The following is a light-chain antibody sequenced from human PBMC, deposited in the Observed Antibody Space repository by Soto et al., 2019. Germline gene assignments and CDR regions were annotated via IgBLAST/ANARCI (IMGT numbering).Light chain of an antibody. V-gene: IGKV3-15*01. J-gene: IGKJ3*01. CDR2: GAS. CDR1: QSVRSN. CDR3: QQYNNWPPFT. Sequence: EIVMTQSPATVSVSPGERATLSCRASQSVRSNLAWYQQKPGQAPRLLIYGASTRATGIPARFIGSGSETDFTLPISSLQSEDFAVYYCQQYNNWPPFTFGPGTKVDIK.